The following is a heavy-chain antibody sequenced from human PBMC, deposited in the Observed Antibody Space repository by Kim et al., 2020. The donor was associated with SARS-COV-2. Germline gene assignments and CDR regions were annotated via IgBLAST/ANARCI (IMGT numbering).Heavy chain of an antibody. CDR3: AKGQNYYDSSSYYYYGMDV. J-gene: IGHJ6*02. Sequence: GRFTISMDNSKNTLYLQMNSLRAEDTAVYYCAKGQNYYDSSSYYYYGMDVWGQGTTVTVSS. D-gene: IGHD3-22*01. V-gene: IGHV3-23*01.